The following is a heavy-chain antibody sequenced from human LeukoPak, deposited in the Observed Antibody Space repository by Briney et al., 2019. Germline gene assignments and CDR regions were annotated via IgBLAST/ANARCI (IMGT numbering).Heavy chain of an antibody. CDR2: ISSSSSTI. J-gene: IGHJ4*02. CDR1: GFTFSSYS. CDR3: ARDAVVTATPYYFDY. D-gene: IGHD4-23*01. Sequence: PGGSLRLSCAASGFTFSSYSMNWVRQAPGKGLEWVSYISSSSSTIYYADSVKGRFTISRDNAKNSLYLQMNSLRAEDTAVYYCARDAVVTATPYYFDYWGQGTLVTVSS. V-gene: IGHV3-48*01.